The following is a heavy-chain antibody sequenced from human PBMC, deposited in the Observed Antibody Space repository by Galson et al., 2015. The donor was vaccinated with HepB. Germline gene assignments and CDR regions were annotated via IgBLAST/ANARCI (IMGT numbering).Heavy chain of an antibody. CDR1: GFTFSSYS. Sequence: SLRLSCAASGFTFSSYSMNWVRQAPGKGLEWVSYISSSSSTIYYADSVKGRFTISRDNAKNSLYLQMNSLRAEDTAVYYCARGGKRRSFDYWGQGTLVTVSS. D-gene: IGHD6-25*01. CDR2: ISSSSSTI. CDR3: ARGGKRRSFDY. V-gene: IGHV3-48*04. J-gene: IGHJ4*02.